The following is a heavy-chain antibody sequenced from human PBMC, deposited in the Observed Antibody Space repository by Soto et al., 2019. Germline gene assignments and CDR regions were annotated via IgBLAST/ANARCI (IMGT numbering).Heavy chain of an antibody. V-gene: IGHV3-15*01. CDR3: TTRSYSSSWSIFDY. CDR1: GFTFSNAW. D-gene: IGHD6-13*01. Sequence: GGSLRLSXAASGFTFSNAWMSWVRQAPGKGLEWVGRIKSKTDGGTTDYAAPVKGRFTISRDDSKNTLYLQMNSLKTEDTAVYYCTTRSYSSSWSIFDYWGQGTLVTVSS. CDR2: IKSKTDGGTT. J-gene: IGHJ4*02.